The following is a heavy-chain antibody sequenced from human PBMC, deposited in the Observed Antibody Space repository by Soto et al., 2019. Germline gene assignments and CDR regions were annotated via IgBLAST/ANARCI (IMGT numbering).Heavy chain of an antibody. J-gene: IGHJ5*02. CDR3: ARPYGPGEFDP. Sequence: QVQLVQSGAEVKKPGASVKVSCKGSGYTFTSYGISWVRQAPGQGLEWMGWISAYNGNTKYAQKLQGGXTXTXXTSTSTAYRELRSLRSDDTAVYYCARPYGPGEFDPWGQGTLVTVSS. V-gene: IGHV1-18*01. D-gene: IGHD3-10*01. CDR1: GYTFTSYG. CDR2: ISAYNGNT.